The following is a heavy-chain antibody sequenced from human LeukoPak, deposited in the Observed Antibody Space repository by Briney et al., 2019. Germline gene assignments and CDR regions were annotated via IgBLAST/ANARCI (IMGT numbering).Heavy chain of an antibody. CDR3: ARSHYYGSS. D-gene: IGHD3-10*01. J-gene: IGHJ4*02. Sequence: GGSLRLSCAASGFTFSSDWMSWVRQAPGKGLEWVANIKQDGSEKYYVDSVKGRFTISRDNAKNSLYLQMNSLRDEDTAVYYCARSHYYGSSWGQGTLVTVSS. V-gene: IGHV3-7*01. CDR2: IKQDGSEK. CDR1: GFTFSSDW.